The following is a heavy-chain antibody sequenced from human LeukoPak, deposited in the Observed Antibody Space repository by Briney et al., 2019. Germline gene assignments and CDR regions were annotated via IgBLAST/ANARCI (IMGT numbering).Heavy chain of an antibody. J-gene: IGHJ4*02. CDR1: GFTFSSYS. V-gene: IGHV3-21*04. Sequence: KAGGSLRLSCAASGFTFSSYSMNWVRQAPGKGLEWVSSISSSSSYIYYADSVKGRFTISRDNAKNSLYLQMNSLRAEDTALYYCAKGPRESSSWYGPDYFDYWGQGTLVTVSS. CDR2: ISSSSSYI. CDR3: AKGPRESSSWYGPDYFDY. D-gene: IGHD6-13*01.